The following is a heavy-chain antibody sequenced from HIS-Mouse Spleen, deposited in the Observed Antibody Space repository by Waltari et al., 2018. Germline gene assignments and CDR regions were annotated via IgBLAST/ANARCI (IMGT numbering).Heavy chain of an antibody. CDR1: GFSLSTSGMC. CDR3: ARIAEGYSSGWYAFDY. J-gene: IGHJ4*02. V-gene: IGHV2-70*15. D-gene: IGHD6-19*01. Sequence: QVTLRESGPALVIPTQTLTLTCTFSGFSLSTSGMCVSWFRQPPGKALEWLARIDWDDDKYYSTSLKTRLTISKDTSKNQVVLTMTNMDPVDTATYYCARIAEGYSSGWYAFDYWGQGTLVTVSS. CDR2: IDWDDDK.